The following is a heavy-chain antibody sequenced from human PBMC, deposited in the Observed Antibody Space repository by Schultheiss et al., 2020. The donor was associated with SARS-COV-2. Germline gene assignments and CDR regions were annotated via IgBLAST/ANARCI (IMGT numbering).Heavy chain of an antibody. J-gene: IGHJ6*02. Sequence: GGSLRLSCATSGFILNTYAMNWVRQTPEKGLDWVSGISGSGGSTYYADSVKGRFTISRDNSKNTVFLQMNSLRDEDTAIYYCARGSSGGYFYGLDVWGQGTTVTVSS. CDR2: ISGSGGST. CDR3: ARGSSGGYFYGLDV. D-gene: IGHD2-15*01. CDR1: GFILNTYA. V-gene: IGHV3-23*01.